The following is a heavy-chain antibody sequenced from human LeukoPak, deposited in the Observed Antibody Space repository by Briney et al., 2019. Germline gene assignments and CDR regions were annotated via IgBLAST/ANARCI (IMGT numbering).Heavy chain of an antibody. J-gene: IGHJ4*02. V-gene: IGHV3-7*01. CDR3: ARDLAYSRLDY. D-gene: IGHD5-18*01. CDR2: INPDGNKK. CDR1: GLTFSSSW. Sequence: PGGSLRLSCAVSGLTFSSSWMDWVRQAPGKRLEWVASINPDGNKKYSADSVKGRFTISRDNAENSLYLQMNSPRVEDTAFYYCARDLAYSRLDYWGQGMLVTVSS.